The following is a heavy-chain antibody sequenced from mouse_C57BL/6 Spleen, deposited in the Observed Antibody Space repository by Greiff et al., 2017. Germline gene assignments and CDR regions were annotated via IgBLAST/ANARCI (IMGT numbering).Heavy chain of an antibody. CDR1: GFTFSDYY. J-gene: IGHJ2*01. CDR3: ASSYYSEGFDY. Sequence: EVKLMESGGGLVQPGGSLKLSCAASGFTFSDYYMYWVRQTPEKRLEWVAYISNGGGSTYYPDTVKGRFTISRDNAKNTLYLQMSRLQSEDTAMYYCASSYYSEGFDYWGQGTTLTVSS. D-gene: IGHD2-12*01. V-gene: IGHV5-12*01. CDR2: ISNGGGST.